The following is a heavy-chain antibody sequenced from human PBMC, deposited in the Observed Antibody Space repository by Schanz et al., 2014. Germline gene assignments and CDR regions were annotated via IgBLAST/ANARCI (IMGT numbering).Heavy chain of an antibody. CDR1: GFTFSSYC. V-gene: IGHV3-74*01. CDR2: IKSDGSST. D-gene: IGHD3-10*01. CDR3: ARQAVWFGDNCFDP. J-gene: IGHJ5*01. Sequence: EVQLVESGGGLVQPGGSLRLSCAASGFTFSSYCMHWVRQVPGKGLVWVSRIKSDGSSTSYAGSVKGRFTISRDNSKNTLYLQMNSLRPEDTAVYYCARQAVWFGDNCFDPWGQGTLVTVAS.